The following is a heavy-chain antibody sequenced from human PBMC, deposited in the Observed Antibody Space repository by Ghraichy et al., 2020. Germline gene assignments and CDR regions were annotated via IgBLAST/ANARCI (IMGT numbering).Heavy chain of an antibody. Sequence: KVSCKASGGTFSSYAISWVRQAPGQGLEWMGGIIPIFGTANYAQKFQGRVTITADESTSTAYMELSSLRSEDTAVYYCARRRVVGYGDYYYYGMDVWGQGTTVTVSS. CDR2: IIPIFGTA. V-gene: IGHV1-69*01. D-gene: IGHD4-17*01. CDR1: GGTFSSYA. CDR3: ARRRVVGYGDYYYYGMDV. J-gene: IGHJ6*02.